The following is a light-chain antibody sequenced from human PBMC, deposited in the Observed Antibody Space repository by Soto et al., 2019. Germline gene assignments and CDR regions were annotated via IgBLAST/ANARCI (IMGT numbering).Light chain of an antibody. Sequence: DIVMTQSPDSLAVSLGERATINCKSSQSVLYSSNNKNYLAWYQQKPGQPPKLIIYWASTRESGVPDRFSGSGSGTDFTLTISSLQAEDVAVYYCQQYCTPWTFGQGTKVEIK. V-gene: IGKV4-1*01. CDR3: QQYCTPWT. CDR1: QSVLYSSNNKNY. CDR2: WAS. J-gene: IGKJ1*01.